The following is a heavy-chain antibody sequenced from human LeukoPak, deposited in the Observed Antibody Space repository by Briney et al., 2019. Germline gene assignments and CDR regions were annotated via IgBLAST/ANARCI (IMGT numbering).Heavy chain of an antibody. V-gene: IGHV3-66*01. Sequence: LGGSLRLSCAASGFTVSSNYMSWVRQAPGKGLEWVSVIYSGGSTYYADSVKGRFTISRDNSKNTLYLQMNSLRAEDTAVYYCARVLTDYDTSGAFDIWGQGTMVTVSS. D-gene: IGHD3-22*01. J-gene: IGHJ3*02. CDR2: IYSGGST. CDR1: GFTVSSNY. CDR3: ARVLTDYDTSGAFDI.